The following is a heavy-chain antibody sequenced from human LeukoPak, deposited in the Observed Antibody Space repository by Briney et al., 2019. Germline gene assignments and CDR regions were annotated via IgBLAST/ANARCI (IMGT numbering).Heavy chain of an antibody. Sequence: PSETLSLTCTVSGGSISSSSYYWGWIRQPPGKGLEWIGSIYYSGSTYYNPSLKSRVTISVDTSKNQFSLKLSSVTAADTAVYYCARHGPRWPPPGYYFDYWGQGTLVTVSS. CDR3: ARHGPRWPPPGYYFDY. J-gene: IGHJ4*02. CDR2: IYYSGST. CDR1: GGSISSSSYY. V-gene: IGHV4-39*01. D-gene: IGHD4-23*01.